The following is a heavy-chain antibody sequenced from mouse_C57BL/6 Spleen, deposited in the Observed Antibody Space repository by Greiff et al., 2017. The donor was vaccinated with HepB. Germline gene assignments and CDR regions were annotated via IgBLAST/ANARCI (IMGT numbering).Heavy chain of an antibody. Sequence: QVQLQQSGAELVRPGASVTLSCKASGYTFTDYEMHWVKQTPVHGLEWIGAIDPETGGTAYNQKFKGKAILTADKSSSTAYMELRSLTSEDSAVYYCTRNYGSSGGYFDYWGQGTTLTVSS. J-gene: IGHJ2*01. CDR2: IDPETGGT. D-gene: IGHD1-1*01. CDR1: GYTFTDYE. CDR3: TRNYGSSGGYFDY. V-gene: IGHV1-15*01.